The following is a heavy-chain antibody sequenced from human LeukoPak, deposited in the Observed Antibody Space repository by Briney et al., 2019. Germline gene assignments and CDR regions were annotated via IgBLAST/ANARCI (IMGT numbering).Heavy chain of an antibody. Sequence: GGSLRLSCAASGFTFSSYAMSWVRQAPGKGLEWVSAISGSGGSTYYADSVKGRFTISRDNSKNTLYLQMNSLRAEDTAVYYCAKPPAFFIVGATDAFDIWGQGTMVTVSS. J-gene: IGHJ3*02. CDR3: AKPPAFFIVGATDAFDI. CDR2: ISGSGGST. CDR1: GFTFSSYA. D-gene: IGHD1-26*01. V-gene: IGHV3-23*01.